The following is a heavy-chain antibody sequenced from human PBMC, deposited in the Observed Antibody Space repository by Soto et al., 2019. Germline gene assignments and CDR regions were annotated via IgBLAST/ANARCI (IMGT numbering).Heavy chain of an antibody. J-gene: IGHJ4*02. CDR3: ARASSPLQPKDY. D-gene: IGHD4-4*01. V-gene: IGHV3-30-3*01. CDR1: GFTFSSYA. CDR2: ISYDGSNK. Sequence: GGSLRLSCAAPGFTFSSYAMHWVRQAPGKGLEWVAVISYDGSNKYYADSVKGRFTISRDNSKNTLYLQMNSLRAEDTAVYYCARASSPLQPKDYWGQGTLVTVSS.